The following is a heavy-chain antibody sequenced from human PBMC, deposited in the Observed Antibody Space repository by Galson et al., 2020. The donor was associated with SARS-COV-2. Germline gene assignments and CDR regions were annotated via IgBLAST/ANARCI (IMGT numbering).Heavy chain of an antibody. Sequence: GESLKISCAASGFTFSSYAMHWVRQAPGKGLEWVAVISYDGSNKYYADSVKGRFTISRDNSKNTLYLQMNSLRAEDTAVYYCARDRGSLYGVDYGDYPGGFDYWGQGTLVTVSS. CDR1: GFTFSSYA. V-gene: IGHV3-30*04. CDR2: ISYDGSNK. CDR3: ARDRGSLYGVDYGDYPGGFDY. D-gene: IGHD4-17*01. J-gene: IGHJ4*02.